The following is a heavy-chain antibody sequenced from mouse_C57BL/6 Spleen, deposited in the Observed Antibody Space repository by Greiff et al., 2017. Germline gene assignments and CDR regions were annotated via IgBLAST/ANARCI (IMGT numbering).Heavy chain of an antibody. CDR3: ARGLYYGSSYAYWYFDV. J-gene: IGHJ1*03. CDR1: GYTFTTYP. V-gene: IGHV1-47*01. Sequence: VQLQQSGAELVKPGASVKMSCKASGYTFTTYPIEWMKQNHGQSLEWIGNFYPYNDDTKYNETFKGKATLTVETSSSTVYLELSRLTSDDSAVYYCARGLYYGSSYAYWYFDVWGTGTTVTVSS. D-gene: IGHD1-1*01. CDR2: FYPYNDDT.